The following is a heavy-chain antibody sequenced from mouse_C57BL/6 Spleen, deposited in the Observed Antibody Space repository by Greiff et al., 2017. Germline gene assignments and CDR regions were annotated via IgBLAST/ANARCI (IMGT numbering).Heavy chain of an antibody. Sequence: QVQLKESGAELVKPGASVKISCKASGYAFSSYWMNWVKQRPGKGLEWIGQIYPGDGDTNYNGKFKGKATLTADKSSSTAYMQLSSLTSEDSAVYFCASPHWYGSSFSYWYFDVWGTGTTVTVSS. CDR1: GYAFSSYW. D-gene: IGHD1-1*01. CDR3: ASPHWYGSSFSYWYFDV. CDR2: IYPGDGDT. J-gene: IGHJ1*03. V-gene: IGHV1-80*01.